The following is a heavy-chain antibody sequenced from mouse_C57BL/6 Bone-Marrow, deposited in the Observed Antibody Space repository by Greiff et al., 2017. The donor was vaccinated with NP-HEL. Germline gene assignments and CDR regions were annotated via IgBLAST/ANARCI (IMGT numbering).Heavy chain of an antibody. CDR3: ARQEGMVTDY. CDR2: ISSGGSYT. J-gene: IGHJ2*01. CDR1: GFTFSSYG. D-gene: IGHD2-2*01. V-gene: IGHV5-6*01. Sequence: EVKLQESGGDLVKPGGSLKLSCAASGFTFSSYGMSWVRQTPDKRLEWVATISSGGSYTYYPDSVKGRFTISRDNAKNTLYLQMSSLKSEDTAMYYCARQEGMVTDYWGQGTTLTVSS.